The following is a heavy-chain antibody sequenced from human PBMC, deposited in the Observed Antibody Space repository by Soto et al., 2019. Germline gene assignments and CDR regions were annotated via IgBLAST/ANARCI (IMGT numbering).Heavy chain of an antibody. J-gene: IGHJ6*02. V-gene: IGHV3-49*03. CDR2: IRSKAYGGTT. CDR1: GFTFGDYA. CDR3: TGQYSSSSGYYYYGMDV. D-gene: IGHD6-6*01. Sequence: SCTASGFTFGDYAMSWFRQAPGKGLEWVGFIRSKAYGGTTEYAASVKGRFTISRDDSKSIAYLQMNSLKTEDTAVYYCTGQYSSSSGYYYYGMDVWGQGTTVTVSS.